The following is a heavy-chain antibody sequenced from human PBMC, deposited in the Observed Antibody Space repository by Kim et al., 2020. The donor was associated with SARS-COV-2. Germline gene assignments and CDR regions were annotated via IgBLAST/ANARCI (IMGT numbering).Heavy chain of an antibody. D-gene: IGHD2-21*02. CDR3: ARLGPVTANYYYGMDV. J-gene: IGHJ6*02. Sequence: DPVGGRFTISGDNSRTTVYFQMNSLRTEDTAVYYCARLGPVTANYYYGMDVWGQGTTVTVSS. V-gene: IGHV3-53*01.